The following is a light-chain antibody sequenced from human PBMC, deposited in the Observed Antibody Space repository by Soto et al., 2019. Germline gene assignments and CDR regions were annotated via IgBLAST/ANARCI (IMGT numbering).Light chain of an antibody. Sequence: EIVLTQSPATLSLSPGERATLSCRASQSVSSYLAWSQQKPGQAPRLLIHDASNRATGIPARFSGSGSGTDFTLTISSLEPEDFAVYYCQQRSNWPRTFGQGTKVEIK. V-gene: IGKV3-11*01. CDR2: DAS. CDR3: QQRSNWPRT. J-gene: IGKJ1*01. CDR1: QSVSSY.